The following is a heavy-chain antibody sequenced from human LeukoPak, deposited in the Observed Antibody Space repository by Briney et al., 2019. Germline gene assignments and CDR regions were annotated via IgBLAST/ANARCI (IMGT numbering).Heavy chain of an antibody. V-gene: IGHV1-2*02. D-gene: IGHD3-10*01. Sequence: ASVKVSCKASGYTFTAYYMHWVRQAPGQGLEWMGWINPNSGGTNSSQKFQDRVTLTRDTSISTAYMELGSLRSNDTAIYYCARAYGSGSSYHPDYWGQGTLVTVSS. CDR2: INPNSGGT. J-gene: IGHJ4*02. CDR1: GYTFTAYY. CDR3: ARAYGSGSSYHPDY.